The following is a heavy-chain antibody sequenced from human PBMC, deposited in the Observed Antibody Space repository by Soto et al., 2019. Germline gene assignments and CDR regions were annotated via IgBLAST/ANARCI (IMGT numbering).Heavy chain of an antibody. J-gene: IGHJ4*02. V-gene: IGHV3-23*01. D-gene: IGHD3-9*01. CDR2: ISGDGSRA. Sequence: EVQLLESGGGLVQPGGSLRLSCAASGFTFSHYAMTWVRQAPGKGLEWVSGISGDGSRAYYADSVKGRFTISRDNFKKTLHLQMNSLRAEDTAIFYCAKDAWNYDTLTSFENWGQGTLVTVSS. CDR3: AKDAWNYDTLTSFEN. CDR1: GFTFSHYA.